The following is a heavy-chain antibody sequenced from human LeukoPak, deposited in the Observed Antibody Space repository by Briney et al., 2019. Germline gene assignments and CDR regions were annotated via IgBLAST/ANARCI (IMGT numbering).Heavy chain of an antibody. V-gene: IGHV3-21*04. Sequence: GGSLRLSCAASGFTFSSYSMNWVRQAPGKGLEWVSSISSSSSYIYYADSVKGRFTISRDNAKNSLYLQMNSLRSEDTAVYYCATDFIAAAGTGVVNYWGQGTLVTVSS. CDR3: ATDFIAAAGTGVVNY. CDR1: GFTFSSYS. D-gene: IGHD6-13*01. J-gene: IGHJ4*02. CDR2: ISSSSSYI.